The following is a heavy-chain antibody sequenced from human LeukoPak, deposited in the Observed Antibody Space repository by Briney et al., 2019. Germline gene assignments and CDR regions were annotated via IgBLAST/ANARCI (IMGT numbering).Heavy chain of an antibody. D-gene: IGHD2-15*01. CDR1: GGSISSYY. J-gene: IGHJ4*02. Sequence: PSETLSLTCTVSGGSISSYYWSWIRQPPGKGPEWIGYIYYSGSTNYNPSLKSRVTISVDTSKNQFSLKLSSVTAADTAVYYCARGQYYCSGGSCYVDSIDYWGQGTLVTVSS. CDR2: IYYSGST. V-gene: IGHV4-59*01. CDR3: ARGQYYCSGGSCYVDSIDY.